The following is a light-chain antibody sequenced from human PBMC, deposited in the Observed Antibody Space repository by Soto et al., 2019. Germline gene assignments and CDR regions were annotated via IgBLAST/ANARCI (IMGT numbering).Light chain of an antibody. CDR3: XXYNSAPFT. Sequence: DIQMTQSPSSLSASVGDRVTITCRATQGISSXLAWYQQKARKIPKLLIYGASTLKSGVPSRFSGSGSGTDXXXXXXXXXXEDVATYYCXXYNSAPFTFGPGTKVDIK. CDR1: QGISSX. V-gene: IGKV1-27*01. J-gene: IGKJ3*01. CDR2: GAS.